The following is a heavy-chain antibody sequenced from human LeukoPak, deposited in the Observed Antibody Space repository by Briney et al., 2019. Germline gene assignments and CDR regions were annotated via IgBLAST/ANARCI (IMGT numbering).Heavy chain of an antibody. D-gene: IGHD2-2*01. J-gene: IGHJ6*03. CDR3: ARDQGAVVVPAAIYYYYYMDV. CDR2: INPSGGCT. CDR1: GYTFTSHY. V-gene: IGHV1-46*01. Sequence: ASVKVSCKASGYTFTSHYMHWVRQAPGQGLEWMGIINPSGGCTSYAQKFQGRVTMTRDTSTSTDYMELSSLRCEDTAVYYCARDQGAVVVPAAIYYYYYMDVWGKGTTVTVSS.